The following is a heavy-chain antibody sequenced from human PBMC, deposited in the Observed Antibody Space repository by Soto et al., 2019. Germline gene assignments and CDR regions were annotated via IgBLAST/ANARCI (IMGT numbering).Heavy chain of an antibody. D-gene: IGHD1-26*01. Sequence: TLSLTCSVSGVSISTSGYYWSWIRQHPGRGLEWIGYIYYGGLSKYNPSLKSRLTISVDASKNQLSLNLNSVTGADTAVYYCARSDTYFPAFDLWGLGSLVTVSS. CDR2: IYYGGLS. CDR1: GVSISTSGYY. CDR3: ARSDTYFPAFDL. J-gene: IGHJ4*02. V-gene: IGHV4-31*03.